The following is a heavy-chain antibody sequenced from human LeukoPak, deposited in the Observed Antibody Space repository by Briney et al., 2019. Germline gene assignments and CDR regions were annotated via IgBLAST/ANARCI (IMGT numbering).Heavy chain of an antibody. D-gene: IGHD2-15*01. J-gene: IGHJ4*02. CDR2: INGRGDET. Sequence: PGGSLRLSCTASGFAFTSYFMIWARQAPGTGLEWVSGINGRGDETHYADSVKGRFTISRDNSKSTGYLQLSGLRAEDTAVYYCACHCSGSRCSDHDYWGQGTVVTVSS. CDR3: ACHCSGSRCSDHDY. V-gene: IGHV3-23*01. CDR1: GFAFTSYF.